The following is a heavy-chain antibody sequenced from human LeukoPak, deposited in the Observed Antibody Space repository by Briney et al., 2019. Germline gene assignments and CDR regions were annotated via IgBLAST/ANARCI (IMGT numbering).Heavy chain of an antibody. J-gene: IGHJ6*03. CDR1: GGSINNYY. Sequence: PSETLSLTCTVSGGSINNYYWSWVRQPPGKGLEWIGYIYYSGSTNYKPSLKSRVTISVDTSKSQFSLKLSSVTAADTAVYYCARASGFWYMDVWGNGTTVTVSS. V-gene: IGHV4-59*12. CDR2: IYYSGST. CDR3: ARASGFWYMDV. D-gene: IGHD3-22*01.